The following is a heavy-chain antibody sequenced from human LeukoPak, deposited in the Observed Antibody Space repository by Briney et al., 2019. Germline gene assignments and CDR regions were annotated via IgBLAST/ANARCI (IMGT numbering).Heavy chain of an antibody. CDR1: GFTFSSYA. D-gene: IGHD2-2*01. CDR2: ISGSGGST. CDR3: AKVPGGYCSSTSCPVDY. Sequence: GGSLRLSCSASGFTFSSYAMSWVRQAPGKGLEWVSAISGSGGSTYYADSVKGRFTISRDNSKNTLYLQMNSLRAEDTAVYYCAKVPGGYCSSTSCPVDYWGQGTLVTVSS. V-gene: IGHV3-23*01. J-gene: IGHJ4*02.